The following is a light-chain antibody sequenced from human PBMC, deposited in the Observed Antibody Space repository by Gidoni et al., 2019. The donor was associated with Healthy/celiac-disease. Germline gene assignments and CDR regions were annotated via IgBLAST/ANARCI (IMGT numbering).Light chain of an antibody. CDR2: QDS. CDR3: QAWDSSMPHVV. CDR1: NLGDKY. J-gene: IGLJ2*01. Sequence: SYELTQPPSFSVSPGQTASLTCSGDNLGDKYACWYQQKPGQSPVLVIYQDSKRPSGIPERFSGSNSGNTATLTISGTQAMDEADYYCQAWDSSMPHVVFGGGTKLTVL. V-gene: IGLV3-1*01.